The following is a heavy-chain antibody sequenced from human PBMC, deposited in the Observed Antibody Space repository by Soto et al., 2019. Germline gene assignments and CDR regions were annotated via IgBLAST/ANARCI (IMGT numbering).Heavy chain of an antibody. CDR3: ARNPPGPVDFDV. J-gene: IGHJ4*02. V-gene: IGHV4-4*07. CDR2: IYTSGSA. CDR1: GGSIXSYY. Sequence: PSETLSLTCTVSGGSIXSYYWSWIRQPAGEGLEWIGRIYTSGSAHYSPSLQSRVTMSLGPSQNQLSLSLASVTAADTAVYYCARNPPGPVDFDVGGPGTLVTVSS.